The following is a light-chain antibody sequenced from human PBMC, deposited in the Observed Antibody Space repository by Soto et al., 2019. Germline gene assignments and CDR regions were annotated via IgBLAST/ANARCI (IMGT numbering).Light chain of an antibody. V-gene: IGKV3-20*01. CDR3: QQYGSSPLFS. Sequence: EIVLSQSPGTLSLSPGERATLSCSASQSVNSDYLAWYQQKPGQAPRLLIYGASSRATGIPDRFSGSGSGTDFTLTISRLEPEDFAVYYCQQYGSSPLFSFGPGTKVDI. CDR2: GAS. J-gene: IGKJ3*01. CDR1: QSVNSDY.